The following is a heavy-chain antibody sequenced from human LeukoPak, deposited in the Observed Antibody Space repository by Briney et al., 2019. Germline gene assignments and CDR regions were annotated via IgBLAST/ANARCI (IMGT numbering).Heavy chain of an antibody. D-gene: IGHD2-2*01. CDR1: GYSISSGYY. J-gene: IGHJ4*02. Sequence: PSETLSLTCAVSGYSISSGYYWGWIRQPPGKGLEWIGSIYHSGSTYYNPSLKSRVTISVDTSKNQFSLKLSSVTAADTAVYYCARGPPRGCSSTSCYWSFDYWGQGTLVTVSS. CDR2: IYHSGST. CDR3: ARGPPRGCSSTSCYWSFDY. V-gene: IGHV4-38-2*01.